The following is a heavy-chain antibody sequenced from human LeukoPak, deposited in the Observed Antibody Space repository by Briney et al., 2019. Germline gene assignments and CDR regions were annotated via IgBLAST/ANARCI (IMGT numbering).Heavy chain of an antibody. D-gene: IGHD1-1*01. J-gene: IGHJ4*02. CDR2: MSSSGTYT. V-gene: IGHV3-21*01. CDR3: ARTLWVQLPYFES. CDR1: GFTVSTYT. Sequence: PGGSLRLSCAASGFTVSTYTMNWVRQAPGKGLEWVSSMSSSGTYTYYADSVKGRFTISRDNAKNSLYLQMNSLRAEDTAVYYCARTLWVQLPYFESWGQGTLVTVSS.